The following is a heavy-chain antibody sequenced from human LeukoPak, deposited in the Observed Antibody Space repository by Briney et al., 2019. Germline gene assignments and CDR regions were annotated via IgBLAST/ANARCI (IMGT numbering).Heavy chain of an antibody. V-gene: IGHV3-30*04. CDR3: ARDNSGRYGGIVYYYYGMDV. D-gene: IGHD4-23*01. CDR2: ISYDGSNK. CDR1: GFTFSSYA. Sequence: PGGSLRLSCAASGFTFSSYAMHWVRQAPGKGLEWVAVISYDGSNKYYADSVKGRFTISRDNSKNTLYLQMNSLRAEDTAVYYCARDNSGRYGGIVYYYYGMDVWGQGTTVTVS. J-gene: IGHJ6*02.